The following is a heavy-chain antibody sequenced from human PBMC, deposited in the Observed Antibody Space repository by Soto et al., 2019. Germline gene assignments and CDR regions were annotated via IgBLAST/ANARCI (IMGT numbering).Heavy chain of an antibody. CDR2: IRSNAYGGTT. V-gene: IGHV3-49*03. D-gene: IGHD3-10*01. CDR1: GFTFGDYA. Sequence: EVQLVESGGGLVQPGRSLRLSCTASGFTFGDYAMSWFRQAPGKGLEWAGFIRSNAYGGTTEYAASVKGRFTISRDDSESIAYLQMNSLKTEDTAVYYCTRTGSPSSTRGWFDPWGQGPLVTVSS. CDR3: TRTGSPSSTRGWFDP. J-gene: IGHJ5*02.